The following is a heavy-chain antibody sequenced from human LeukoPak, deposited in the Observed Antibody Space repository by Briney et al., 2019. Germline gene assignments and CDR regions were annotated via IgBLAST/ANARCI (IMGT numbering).Heavy chain of an antibody. J-gene: IGHJ4*02. CDR1: GGSISSYY. V-gene: IGHV4-4*07. CDR2: IYTSGST. Sequence: SETLSLTCTASGGSISSYYWSWIRQPAGKGLEWIGRIYTSGSTNYYPSLMSRVTMSVCTSKYQVSLKLSSVTAADTAAYYCARAMVTGFHFDYWGQGTLVTVSS. CDR3: ARAMVTGFHFDY. D-gene: IGHD4/OR15-4a*01.